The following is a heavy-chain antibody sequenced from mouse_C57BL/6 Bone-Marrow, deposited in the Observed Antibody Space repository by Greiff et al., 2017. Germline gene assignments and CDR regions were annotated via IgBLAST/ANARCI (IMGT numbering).Heavy chain of an antibody. V-gene: IGHV3-8*01. Sequence: EVQLQESGPGLAKPSPTLSLTCSVTGYSITSYYWNWIRKFPGNQLEYMGYISYSGSTYYNPSLKSRISITRDTSKNQYYLQLNAVTTEDTATYYCARKIKGDPLFDYWGKGTTLTVSS. D-gene: IGHD2-4*01. J-gene: IGHJ2*01. CDR3: ARKIKGDPLFDY. CDR2: ISYSGST. CDR1: GYSITSYY.